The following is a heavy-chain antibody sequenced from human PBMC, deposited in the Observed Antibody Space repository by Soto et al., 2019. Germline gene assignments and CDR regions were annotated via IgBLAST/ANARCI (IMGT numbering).Heavy chain of an antibody. V-gene: IGHV4-59*01. Sequence: SETLSLTCTVSGGSISSYCWSWIRQPPGKGMEWIGYIYYNGSTNYNPSLKSRVTISVDTSKNQFSLKLSSVTAADTAVYYCARDRPARASGYPLSPPYYYYVMDVWGQGTTVTVSS. D-gene: IGHD5-12*01. CDR2: IYYNGST. CDR1: GGSISSYC. CDR3: ARDRPARASGYPLSPPYYYYVMDV. J-gene: IGHJ6*02.